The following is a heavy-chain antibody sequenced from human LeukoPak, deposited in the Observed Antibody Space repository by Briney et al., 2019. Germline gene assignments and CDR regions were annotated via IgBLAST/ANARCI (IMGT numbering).Heavy chain of an antibody. D-gene: IGHD6-19*01. Sequence: GGSLRLSCAASGFTFSSYAVNWVRQAPGKGLEWVSAISGSGGRTYYADSVKGRFTISRDNSKNTLYLQMNSLRAEDTAVYYCAKMPVSYSSGWSTFDYWGRGNLVSVSS. CDR1: GFTFSSYA. CDR2: ISGSGGRT. J-gene: IGHJ4*02. V-gene: IGHV3-23*01. CDR3: AKMPVSYSSGWSTFDY.